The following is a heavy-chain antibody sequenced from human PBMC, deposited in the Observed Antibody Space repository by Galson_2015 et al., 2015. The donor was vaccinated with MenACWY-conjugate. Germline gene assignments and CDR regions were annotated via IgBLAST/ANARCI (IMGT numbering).Heavy chain of an antibody. CDR2: IKSQTDGGKI. Sequence: SLRLSCAGSAFTFSNAYMSWVRQAPGKGLEWVGRIKSQTDGGKIDYAAPVKGRFTISRDDSKNTLYLQMNSLKIEDTAVYYCTTPKPDAWGGLLSHFYMDVLGKGTTVTVSS. V-gene: IGHV3-15*01. J-gene: IGHJ6*03. D-gene: IGHD3-16*01. CDR3: TTPKPDAWGGLLSHFYMDV. CDR1: AFTFSNAY.